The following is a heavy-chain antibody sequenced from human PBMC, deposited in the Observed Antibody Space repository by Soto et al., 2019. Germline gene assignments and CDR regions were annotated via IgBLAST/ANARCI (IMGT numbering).Heavy chain of an antibody. D-gene: IGHD4-17*01. V-gene: IGHV3-33*01. CDR3: ARIDDYGDYVTAY. Sequence: VELVESGGGVVQPGGSLRLSCAASGFTFNTHGMHWVRQAPGKGLEWVAVIWYDGSQRYYADFVRGRFTISRDNSQNPLYLQMTSLRAEDAAVYYCARIDDYGDYVTAYWGQGARVSVSS. CDR2: IWYDGSQR. J-gene: IGHJ4*02. CDR1: GFTFNTHG.